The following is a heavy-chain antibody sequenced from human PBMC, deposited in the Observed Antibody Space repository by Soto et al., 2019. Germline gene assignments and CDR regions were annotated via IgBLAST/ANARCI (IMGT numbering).Heavy chain of an antibody. CDR1: GFTFSSYA. J-gene: IGHJ6*03. Sequence: GGSLRLSCAASGFTFSSYAMSWVRQAPGKGLEWVSAISGSGGSTYYADSVKGRFTISRDNSKNTLYLQMNSLRAEDTAVYYCAKVKYDILTGYSPYYYYYMDVWGKGTTVTVSS. D-gene: IGHD3-9*01. V-gene: IGHV3-23*01. CDR3: AKVKYDILTGYSPYYYYYMDV. CDR2: ISGSGGST.